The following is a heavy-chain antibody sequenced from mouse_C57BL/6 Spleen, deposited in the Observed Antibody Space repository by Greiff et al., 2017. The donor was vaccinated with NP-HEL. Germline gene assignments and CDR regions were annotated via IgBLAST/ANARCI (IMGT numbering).Heavy chain of an antibody. V-gene: IGHV1-20*01. J-gene: IGHJ2*01. Sequence: VQLKESGPELVKPGDSVKISCKASGYSFTGYFMNWVMQSHGKSLEWIGRINPYNGDTFYNQKFKGKATLTVDKSSSTAHMELRSLTSEDSAVYYCARWRSDYFDYWGQGTTLTVSS. CDR3: ARWRSDYFDY. CDR2: INPYNGDT. CDR1: GYSFTGYF.